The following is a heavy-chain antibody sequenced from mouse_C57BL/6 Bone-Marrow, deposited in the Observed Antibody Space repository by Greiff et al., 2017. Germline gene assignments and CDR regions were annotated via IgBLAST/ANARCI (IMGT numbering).Heavy chain of an antibody. CDR2: IDPENGDT. D-gene: IGHD1-1*01. J-gene: IGHJ1*03. V-gene: IGHV14-4*01. CDR1: GFNIKDDY. Sequence: EVKLMESGAELVRPGASVKLSCTASGFNIKDDYMHWVKQRPEQGLEWIGWIDPENGDTEYASKFQGKATITADTSSNTAYLQLSSLTSEDTAVYYCTTSTTVVATEYFDVWGTGTTVTVSS. CDR3: TTSTTVVATEYFDV.